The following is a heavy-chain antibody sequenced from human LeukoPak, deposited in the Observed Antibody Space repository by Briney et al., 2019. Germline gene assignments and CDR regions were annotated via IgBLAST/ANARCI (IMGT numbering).Heavy chain of an antibody. CDR1: GFTFSSYE. J-gene: IGHJ3*02. CDR2: ISSSGSTI. D-gene: IGHD2-2*01. Sequence: PGGSLRLSCAASGFTFSSYEMNWVRQAPGKGLEWVSYISSSGSTIYYADSVKGRFTISRDNAKNSLYLQMNSLRDEDTAVYSCARVGVPQYAFDIWGQGTWVTVSS. CDR3: ARVGVPQYAFDI. V-gene: IGHV3-48*03.